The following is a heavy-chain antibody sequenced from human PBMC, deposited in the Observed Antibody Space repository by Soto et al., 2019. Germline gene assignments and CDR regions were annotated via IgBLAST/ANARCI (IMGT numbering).Heavy chain of an antibody. D-gene: IGHD6-19*01. CDR1: GYSFTSYW. V-gene: IGHV5-10-1*01. J-gene: IGHJ5*02. CDR2: IDPSDSYT. CDR3: ARQGAVAGTMVAGRKACFDP. Sequence: GESLKISCKGSGYSFTSYWINWVRQMPGKGLEWIGTIDPSDSYTNYSPSFQGHVTISADKSIRTAYLQWSSLKASDTAMYYCARQGAVAGTMVAGRKACFDPWGQATLVTVSS.